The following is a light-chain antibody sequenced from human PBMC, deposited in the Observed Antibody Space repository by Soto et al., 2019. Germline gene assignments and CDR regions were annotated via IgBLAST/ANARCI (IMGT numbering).Light chain of an antibody. J-gene: IGKJ4*01. Sequence: DIQMTQSPSSLSASEGDRVTLTCRASQSISRYLNWYQHKPGRAPKLLMYGASNLQNGVPSRFSGSGSGTDFTLTISNLQPEDFATYYCQQSYGTPRSFGGGTKVEIK. CDR3: QQSYGTPRS. CDR1: QSISRY. V-gene: IGKV1-39*01. CDR2: GAS.